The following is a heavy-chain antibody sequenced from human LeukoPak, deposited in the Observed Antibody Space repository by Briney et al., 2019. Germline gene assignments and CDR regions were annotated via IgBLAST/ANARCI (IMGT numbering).Heavy chain of an antibody. D-gene: IGHD5-18*01. V-gene: IGHV4-34*01. CDR1: GGSFSGYY. CDR2: INHSGST. CDR3: ARENGYRYDY. Sequence: SETLSLTCAVYGGSFSGYYWSWIRQPPGKGLGWIGEINHSGSTNYNPSLKSRVTISVDTSKNQFSLKLSSVTAADTALYYCARENGYRYDYWGQGTLVTVSS. J-gene: IGHJ4*02.